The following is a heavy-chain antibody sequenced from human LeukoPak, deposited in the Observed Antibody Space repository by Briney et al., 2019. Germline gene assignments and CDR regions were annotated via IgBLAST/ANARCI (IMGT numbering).Heavy chain of an antibody. CDR1: GGSISSSSYY. CDR2: IYYSGST. Sequence: PSETLSLTCTVSGGSISSSSYYWGWIRQPPGKGLEWIGSIYYSGSTYYNPSLKSRVTMSVDTSKNQFSLKLSSVTAADTAVYYCARQQGGGSGSYQPFDYWGQGTLVTVSS. V-gene: IGHV4-39*07. D-gene: IGHD3-10*01. CDR3: ARQQGGGSGSYQPFDY. J-gene: IGHJ4*02.